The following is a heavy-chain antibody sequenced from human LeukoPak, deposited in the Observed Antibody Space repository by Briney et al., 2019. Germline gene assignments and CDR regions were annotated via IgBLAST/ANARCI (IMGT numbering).Heavy chain of an antibody. J-gene: IGHJ4*02. CDR2: IKGDGSDR. V-gene: IGHV3-7*05. D-gene: IGHD3-16*01. CDR1: GFSFSNYW. CDR3: ARGLGPHY. Sequence: GGSLRLSCADSGFSFSNYWMSWVRQAPGKGLEWVANIKGDGSDRYYVDSVKGRFTISRDNAKNSLYLQMNSLRAEDTAVYYCARGLGPHYWGQGTLVTVSS.